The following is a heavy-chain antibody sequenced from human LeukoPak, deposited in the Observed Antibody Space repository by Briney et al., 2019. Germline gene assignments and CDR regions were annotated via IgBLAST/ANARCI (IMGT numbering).Heavy chain of an antibody. Sequence: SETLSLTCTVSGGSISSYYWSWIRQPPGKGLEWIGYIYYSGSTNYNPSLKSRVTISVDTSKSQFSLKLSSVTAADTAVYYCARTSIAARNFDYWGQGALVTVSS. CDR1: GGSISSYY. J-gene: IGHJ4*02. CDR2: IYYSGST. V-gene: IGHV4-59*08. D-gene: IGHD6-6*01. CDR3: ARTSIAARNFDY.